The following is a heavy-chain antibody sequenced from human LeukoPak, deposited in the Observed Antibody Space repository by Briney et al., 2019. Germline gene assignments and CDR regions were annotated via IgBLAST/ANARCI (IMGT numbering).Heavy chain of an antibody. J-gene: IGHJ4*02. CDR2: IYYSGST. Sequence: SETLSLTCTVSGGSISSYYWSWIRQPPGKGLEWIGYIYYSGSTNYNPSLKSRVTISVDTSKNQFSLKLSSVTAADTAVYYCARGVRSTVLRFLEWLLHFDYWGQGTLVTVSS. D-gene: IGHD3-3*01. CDR1: GGSISSYY. V-gene: IGHV4-59*01. CDR3: ARGVRSTVLRFLEWLLHFDY.